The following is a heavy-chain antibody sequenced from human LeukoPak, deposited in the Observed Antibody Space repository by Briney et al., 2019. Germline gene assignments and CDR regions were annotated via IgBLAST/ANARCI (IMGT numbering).Heavy chain of an antibody. Sequence: GGSLRLSCEASGLRISDYYMRCVRQAPGGGREWVSVVYSGPGGSTYYAESGKGRFTISRDSATNPHFLQMVRLSADATAVYYSARGPYGDHITEGFDQWGQGTLVTVSS. CDR2: VYSGPGGST. D-gene: IGHD4-17*01. V-gene: IGHV3-53*01. J-gene: IGHJ4*02. CDR3: ARGPYGDHITEGFDQ. CDR1: GLRISDYY.